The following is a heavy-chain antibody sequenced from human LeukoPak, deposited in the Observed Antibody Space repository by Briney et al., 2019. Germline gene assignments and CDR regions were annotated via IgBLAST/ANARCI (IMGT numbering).Heavy chain of an antibody. D-gene: IGHD2-15*01. CDR1: GFTFSSYE. CDR3: ARVLRYCSGGNCYSGGLGYMDV. J-gene: IGHJ6*03. V-gene: IGHV3-7*03. CDR2: IKQDGSEK. Sequence: GGSLRLSCAASGFTFSSYEMNWVRQAPGKGLEWVANIKQDGSEKYYADSVKGRFTISRDNAKNSLFLQMNSLRAEDTAVYYCARVLRYCSGGNCYSGGLGYMDVWGKGTTVTISS.